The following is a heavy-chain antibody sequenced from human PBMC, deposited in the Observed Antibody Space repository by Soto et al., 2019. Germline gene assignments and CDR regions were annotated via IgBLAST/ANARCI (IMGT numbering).Heavy chain of an antibody. CDR2: IYPGDSDT. V-gene: IGHV5-51*01. CDR3: AVRNCSGGSCSSWFDP. Sequence: GESLKISCKGSGYSFISYWIGWVRQMPGKGLEWMGIIYPGDSDTRYSPSFQGQVTISADKSISTAYLQWSSLKASDTAMYYCAVRNCSGGSCSSWFDPWGQGTLVTVSS. J-gene: IGHJ5*02. CDR1: GYSFISYW. D-gene: IGHD2-15*01.